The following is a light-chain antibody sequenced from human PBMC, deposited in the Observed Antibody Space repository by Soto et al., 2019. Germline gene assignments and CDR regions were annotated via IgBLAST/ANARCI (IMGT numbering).Light chain of an antibody. V-gene: IGKV3-15*01. CDR2: DIS. Sequence: EVVMTQSPATLSVSPGERATLSCRASQTVSRNLAWYQQRPGQAPRLLMYDISTRAAGVPARFSGSGSETEFTLTIRSLQSEDFAVYFCQQYNKWPPETFGQGTKVDI. CDR1: QTVSRN. CDR3: QQYNKWPPET. J-gene: IGKJ1*01.